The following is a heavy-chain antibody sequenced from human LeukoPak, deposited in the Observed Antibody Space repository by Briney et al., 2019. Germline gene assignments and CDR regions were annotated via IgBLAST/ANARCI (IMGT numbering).Heavy chain of an antibody. CDR3: ARSPGTAVTRGDF. J-gene: IGHJ4*02. D-gene: IGHD2-2*01. V-gene: IGHV1-18*01. CDR2: ISVYNGHT. CDR1: GYTFSNYG. Sequence: ASVEVSCKTSGYTFSNYGINWVRQAPGQGLEWMGWISVYNGHTNYAQKLQGRVTMTTDTSTNTAYMDLRSLRSDDTAVYYCARSPGTAVTRGDFGGQGTLVTVSS.